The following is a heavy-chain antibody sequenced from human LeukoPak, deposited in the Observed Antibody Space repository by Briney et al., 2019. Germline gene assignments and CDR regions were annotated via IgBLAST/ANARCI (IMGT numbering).Heavy chain of an antibody. CDR3: ARADSSGYADDY. J-gene: IGHJ4*02. CDR1: GFTFNSYW. Sequence: GGSLRLSCAASGFTFNSYWMSWVRQAPGKGLEWVSYISTSGSTIYYADSVKGRFTISRDNAKNSLYLQMNSLRAEDTAVYYCARADSSGYADDYWGQGILVTVSS. V-gene: IGHV3-48*04. CDR2: ISTSGSTI. D-gene: IGHD3-22*01.